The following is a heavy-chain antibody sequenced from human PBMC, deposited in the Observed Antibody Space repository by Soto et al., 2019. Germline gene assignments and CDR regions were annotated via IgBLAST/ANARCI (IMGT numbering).Heavy chain of an antibody. V-gene: IGHV3-23*01. Sequence: EVQLLESGGGLVQPGGSLRLSCAASGFTFSSYAMRWVRQAPVKGLEWVSAISGSGDSTYYADSVKGRFTISRDNSKIPLYLQMNNLTAEDSAVYYCARLGSGSYYDYWGQGTLVTVSS. J-gene: IGHJ4*02. D-gene: IGHD1-26*01. CDR2: ISGSGDST. CDR3: ARLGSGSYYDY. CDR1: GFTFSSYA.